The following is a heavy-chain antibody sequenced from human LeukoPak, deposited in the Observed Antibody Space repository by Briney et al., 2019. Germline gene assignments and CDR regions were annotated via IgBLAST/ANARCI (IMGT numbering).Heavy chain of an antibody. CDR2: NNTNTGNP. CDR1: GYTFTSYA. D-gene: IGHD2-2*01. CDR3: ARGAYCSSTSCYRYYYGMDV. J-gene: IGHJ6*02. Sequence: ASVKVSCKASGYTFTSYAMNWVRQAPGQGLEWMGWNNTNTGNPTYAQGFTGRFVFSLDTSVSTAYLQISSLKAEDTAVYYCARGAYCSSTSCYRYYYGMDVWGQGTTVTVSS. V-gene: IGHV7-4-1*02.